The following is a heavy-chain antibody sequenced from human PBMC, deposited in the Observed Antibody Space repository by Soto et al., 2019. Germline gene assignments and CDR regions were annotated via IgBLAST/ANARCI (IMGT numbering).Heavy chain of an antibody. CDR1: GGSSSSGGYS. CDR3: ARVVAAAGTVLFDY. CDR2: IYHSGST. D-gene: IGHD6-13*01. V-gene: IGHV4-30-2*01. J-gene: IGHJ4*02. Sequence: PSETLSLTCAVSGGSSSSGGYSWSWIRQPPGKGLEWIGYIYHSGSTYYNPSLKSRVTISVDRSKNQFSLKLSSVTAADTAVYYCARVVAAAGTVLFDYWGQGTLVTVSS.